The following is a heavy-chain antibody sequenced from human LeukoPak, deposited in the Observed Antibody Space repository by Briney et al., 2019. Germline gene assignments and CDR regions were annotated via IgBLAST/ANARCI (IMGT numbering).Heavy chain of an antibody. CDR3: AKDWTRRYYYYYMDV. Sequence: PGRSLRLSCAASGFTFDDYAMHWVRQAPGKGLEWVSGISWNSGSIGYADSVKGRFTISRDNAKNSLHLQMNSLRAEDMALYYCAKDWTRRYYYYYMDVWGKGTTVTVSS. J-gene: IGHJ6*03. V-gene: IGHV3-9*03. CDR2: ISWNSGSI. CDR1: GFTFDDYA. D-gene: IGHD1-1*01.